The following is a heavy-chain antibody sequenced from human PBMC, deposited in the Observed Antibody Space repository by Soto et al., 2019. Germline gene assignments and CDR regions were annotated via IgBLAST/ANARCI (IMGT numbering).Heavy chain of an antibody. CDR2: ISYDGSDK. D-gene: IGHD2-15*01. Sequence: QVQLVESGGGVVQPGRSLRLSCAASGFTFSSYGMHWVRQAPGKGLEWVAVISYDGSDKYYADSVKGRFTISRDNSNNTLYLPMDSPRAEDTAVYYCAKWLVVATTYFQPWGQGTLVTVSS. V-gene: IGHV3-30*18. CDR3: AKWLVVATTYFQP. J-gene: IGHJ1*01. CDR1: GFTFSSYG.